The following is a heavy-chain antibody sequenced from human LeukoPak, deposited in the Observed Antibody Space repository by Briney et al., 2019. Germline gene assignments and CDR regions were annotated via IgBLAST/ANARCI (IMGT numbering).Heavy chain of an antibody. CDR2: IYYSGST. V-gene: IGHV4-39*02. J-gene: IGHJ4*02. CDR3: ARDLFGDYSGYFVY. D-gene: IGHD4-17*01. Sequence: SETLSLTCTVSGGSISSSSYYWGWIRQPPGKGLEWIGSIYYSGSTYYNPSLKSRVTISADTSQHQFSLKLSSVTAADTAVYYCARDLFGDYSGYFVYWGAGTLVTVSS. CDR1: GGSISSSSYY.